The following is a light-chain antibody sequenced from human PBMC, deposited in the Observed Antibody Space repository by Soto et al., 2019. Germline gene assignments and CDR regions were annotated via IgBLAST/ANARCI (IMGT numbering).Light chain of an antibody. Sequence: DIQMTQSPSTLSASVGDRVAITCRASQSISSWLAWYQQKPGKAPKLLIYKASSLESGVPSRFSGSGSGTGFTLTISSLQPDDFVTYYCQQYNSYSETFGQGTKVDIK. CDR2: KAS. V-gene: IGKV1-5*03. CDR3: QQYNSYSET. CDR1: QSISSW. J-gene: IGKJ1*01.